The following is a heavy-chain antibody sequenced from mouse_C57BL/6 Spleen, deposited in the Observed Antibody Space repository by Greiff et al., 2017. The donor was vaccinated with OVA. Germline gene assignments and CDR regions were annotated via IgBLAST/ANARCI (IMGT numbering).Heavy chain of an antibody. D-gene: IGHD1-1*01. CDR2: IDPSYGNT. J-gene: IGHJ3*01. V-gene: IGHV14-3*01. CDR1: GYTIKNTD. Sequence: EVQLQQSVAELVRPGASVKLSCTASGYTIKNTDMHWVKQRPEQGLEWIGRIDPSYGNTKYTPKFQGKATITVDTSSSTAYLQLSSLTSEDTAMYYCARGVGQDYYSWFAYWGQGTLVTVSA. CDR3: ARGVGQDYYSWFAY.